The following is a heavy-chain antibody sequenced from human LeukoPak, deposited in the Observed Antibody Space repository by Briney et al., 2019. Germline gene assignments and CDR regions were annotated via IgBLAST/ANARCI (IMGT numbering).Heavy chain of an antibody. CDR3: ARRGYSYGHFDY. J-gene: IGHJ4*02. CDR2: IYYSGST. Sequence: TASETLSLTCTVSGGSISSSSYYWGWIRQPPGKGLEWIGSIYYSGSTYYNPSLKSRVTISVDTSKNQFSLKLSSVTAADTAVYYCARRGYSYGHFDYWGQGTLVTVSS. D-gene: IGHD5-18*01. CDR1: GGSISSSSYY. V-gene: IGHV4-39*01.